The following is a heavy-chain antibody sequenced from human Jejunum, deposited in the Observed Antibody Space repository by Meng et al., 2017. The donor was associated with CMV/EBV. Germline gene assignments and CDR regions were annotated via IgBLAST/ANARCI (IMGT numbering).Heavy chain of an antibody. CDR3: TKDQWGSSSSLTGMDV. D-gene: IGHD6-6*01. V-gene: IGHV3-30*04. J-gene: IGHJ6*02. CDR1: TFSSYS. CDR2: VSFDGRNQ. Sequence: TFSSYSMHWVRQAPGKGLEWVAHVSFDGRNQYYADSMKGRFTVSRDNSKNTLYLQMKSLRTEDPAVYYCTKDQWGSSSSLTGMDVWGQGTTVTVSS.